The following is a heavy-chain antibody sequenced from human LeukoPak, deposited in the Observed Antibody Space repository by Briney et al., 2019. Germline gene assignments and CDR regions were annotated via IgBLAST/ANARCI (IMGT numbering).Heavy chain of an antibody. CDR3: AILPGYSSGWYEVNY. CDR2: ISGSGGST. CDR1: GFTFSSYA. D-gene: IGHD6-13*01. V-gene: IGHV3-23*01. Sequence: GGSLRLSCAASGFTFSSYAMSWVRQAPGKGLKWVSGISGSGGSTYYADSVKGRFTISRDNSRNTLYLQMNSPRAEDTAVYYCAILPGYSSGWYEVNYWGQGTLVTVSS. J-gene: IGHJ4*02.